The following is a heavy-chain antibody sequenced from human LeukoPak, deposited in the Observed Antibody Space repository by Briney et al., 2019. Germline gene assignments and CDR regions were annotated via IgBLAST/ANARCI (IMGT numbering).Heavy chain of an antibody. CDR1: GGSISSGSYY. Sequence: SETLSLTCTVSGGSISSGSYYWSWIRQPAGKGLEWIGRIYTSGSTNYNPSLKSRVTISVDTSKNQFSLKLSSVTAADTAVYYCARVWIQSNWFDPWGQGTLVTVSS. D-gene: IGHD5-18*01. V-gene: IGHV4-61*02. CDR2: IYTSGST. J-gene: IGHJ5*02. CDR3: ARVWIQSNWFDP.